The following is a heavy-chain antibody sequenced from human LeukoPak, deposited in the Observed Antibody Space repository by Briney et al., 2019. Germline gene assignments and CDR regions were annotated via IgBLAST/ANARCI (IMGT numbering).Heavy chain of an antibody. Sequence: SVKVSCKASGCTVSSYAISGVRQAPGQGLEGRGGIIPIFGTAHYAQKFQGRVTITADESTSTAYMELSSLRSEDTTVYYCARRHRSSWGDWFDPWGQGTLVTVSS. D-gene: IGHD6-13*01. CDR2: IIPIFGTA. V-gene: IGHV1-69*13. CDR3: ARRHRSSWGDWFDP. J-gene: IGHJ5*02. CDR1: GCTVSSYA.